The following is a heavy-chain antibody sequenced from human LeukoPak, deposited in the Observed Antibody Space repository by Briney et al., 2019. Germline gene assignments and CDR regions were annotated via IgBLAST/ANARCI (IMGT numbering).Heavy chain of an antibody. J-gene: IGHJ4*02. V-gene: IGHV3-7*03. CDR1: GFTFSSYW. CDR3: ARDLYDFWSGYYTNGY. D-gene: IGHD3-3*01. CDR2: IKQDGSEK. Sequence: GGSLRLSCAASGFTFSSYWMSWVRQAPGKGLEWVANIKQDGSEKHYVDSVKGRFTISRDNAKNSLYLQMSSLRAEDTAVYYCARDLYDFWSGYYTNGYWGQGTLVTVSS.